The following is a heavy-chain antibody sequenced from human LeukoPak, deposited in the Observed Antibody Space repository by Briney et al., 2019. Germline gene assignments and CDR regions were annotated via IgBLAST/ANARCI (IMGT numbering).Heavy chain of an antibody. Sequence: GGSLRLSCAASGFTFSSYAMSWVRQAPGEGLEWVSAISGSAGSTHYADSVKGRFTISRDNSKNTLYLQMNSLRAEDTAVYYCAKFLPTHIVVANYYFDYWGQGTLVTVSS. CDR2: ISGSAGST. D-gene: IGHD2-21*01. V-gene: IGHV3-23*01. J-gene: IGHJ4*02. CDR3: AKFLPTHIVVANYYFDY. CDR1: GFTFSSYA.